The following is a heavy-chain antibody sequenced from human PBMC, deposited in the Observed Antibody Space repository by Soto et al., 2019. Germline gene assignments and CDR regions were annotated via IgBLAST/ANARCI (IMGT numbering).Heavy chain of an antibody. CDR2: IYPGDSDT. CDR3: ARTAGAGKYYYGTDV. J-gene: IGHJ6*02. D-gene: IGHD6-13*01. V-gene: IGHV5-51*01. CDR1: GYSFTNYW. Sequence: GEPIKICCKGSGYSFTNYWIGWVRQMTKKGLELMGIIYPGDSDTRYSPSFQGQVTISADKSISTAYLQWSSLKASDIAMYYCARTAGAGKYYYGTDVWGHGTTVTVSS.